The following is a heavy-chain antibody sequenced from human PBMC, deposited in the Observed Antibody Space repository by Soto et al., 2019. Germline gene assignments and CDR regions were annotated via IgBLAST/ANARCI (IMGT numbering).Heavy chain of an antibody. V-gene: IGHV4-4*02. CDR3: VTSEATALDY. CDR2: AHHSGRT. CDR1: GDSMSSSNW. Sequence: PSETLSLTCTVSGDSMSSSNWWNGVRQPPGKGLEWIGEAHHSGRTNYNPSLKSRVTISVDRSQNLFSLKLASVTAADTAVYYCVTSEATALDYWGQGTLVTVSS. J-gene: IGHJ4*02.